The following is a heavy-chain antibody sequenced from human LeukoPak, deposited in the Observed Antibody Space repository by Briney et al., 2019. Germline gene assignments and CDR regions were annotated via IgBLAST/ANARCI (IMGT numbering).Heavy chain of an antibody. CDR2: IYHSGST. Sequence: SQTLSLTCAVSGGSISSGGYSWSWIRQPPGKGLEWIGYIYHSGSTNYNPSLKSRVTISVDKSNNQFSLNLSSVTAADTAVYYCARQLFSGTYYFHNWGQGTLVTVSS. J-gene: IGHJ4*02. D-gene: IGHD1-26*01. CDR1: GGSISSGGYS. V-gene: IGHV4-30-2*01. CDR3: ARQLFSGTYYFHN.